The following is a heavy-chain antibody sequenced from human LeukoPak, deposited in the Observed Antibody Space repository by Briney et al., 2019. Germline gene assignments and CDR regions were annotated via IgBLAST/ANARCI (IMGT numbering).Heavy chain of an antibody. CDR2: INAGNGNT. CDR1: GYTFSSYA. V-gene: IGHV1-3*01. D-gene: IGHD6-13*01. Sequence: GASVKVSCKASGYTFSSYAMHWVRQAPGQGLEWMGWINAGNGNTKYSQKFQGRVTITRDTSASTAYMELSSLTSEDTAVYYCARGPRAAADDYWGQGTLVTVSS. CDR3: ARGPRAAADDY. J-gene: IGHJ4*02.